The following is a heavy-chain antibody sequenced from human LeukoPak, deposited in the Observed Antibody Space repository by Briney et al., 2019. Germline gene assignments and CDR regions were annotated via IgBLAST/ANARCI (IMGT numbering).Heavy chain of an antibody. CDR2: IYSGDST. CDR1: VFTVSSNY. Sequence: GGSLGLSCAASVFTVSSNYMSWVRQPPGKGLEWISVIYSGDSTYYADSVKGRFTISRDNSKNTLYLQMNSLRADDTAVYYCARDASFRYFDYWGQGTLVTVSS. V-gene: IGHV3-66*01. J-gene: IGHJ4*02. CDR3: ARDASFRYFDY.